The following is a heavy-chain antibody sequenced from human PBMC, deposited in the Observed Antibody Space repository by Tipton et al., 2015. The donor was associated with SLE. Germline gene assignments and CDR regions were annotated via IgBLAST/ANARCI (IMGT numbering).Heavy chain of an antibody. CDR1: GGSLSNYY. CDR2: FYTSEST. CDR3: ARHTRGDIYYYYYMDV. D-gene: IGHD3-10*01. J-gene: IGHJ6*03. Sequence: TLSLTCTVSGGSLSNYYWHWIRQPAGQRLEWIGRFYTSESTNYNPSLKSRITMSVDTSKNQFSLKLSSVTAADTAVYYCARHTRGDIYYYYYMDVWGKGTTVTVSS. V-gene: IGHV4-4*07.